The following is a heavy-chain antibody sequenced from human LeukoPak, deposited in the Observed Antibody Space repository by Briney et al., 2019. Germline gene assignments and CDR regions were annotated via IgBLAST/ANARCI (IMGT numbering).Heavy chain of an antibody. CDR3: ARLRCGGDCPYYYYGMDV. J-gene: IGHJ6*02. CDR1: GYTFTSYA. Sequence: GASVKVSCKASGYTFTSYAMHWVRQAPGQRLEWMGWINAGNGNTKYSQKFQGRVTITRDTSASTAYMELSSLRSEDTAVYYCARLRCGGDCPYYYYGMDVWGQGTTVTVSS. CDR2: INAGNGNT. D-gene: IGHD2-21*02. V-gene: IGHV1-3*01.